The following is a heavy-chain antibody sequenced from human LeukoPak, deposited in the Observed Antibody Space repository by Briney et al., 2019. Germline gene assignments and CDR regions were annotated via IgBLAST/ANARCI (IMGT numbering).Heavy chain of an antibody. CDR2: IYYSGST. Sequence: PSETLSLTCTVSGGSTSSGTYYWGWIRQPPGKGLEWIGSIYYSGSTSYNPSLKSRVTISVDTSKNQFSLKLSSVTAADTAVYYCARRGDYWGQGTLVTVSS. V-gene: IGHV4-39*01. D-gene: IGHD3-16*01. CDR3: ARRGDY. J-gene: IGHJ4*02. CDR1: GGSTSSGTYY.